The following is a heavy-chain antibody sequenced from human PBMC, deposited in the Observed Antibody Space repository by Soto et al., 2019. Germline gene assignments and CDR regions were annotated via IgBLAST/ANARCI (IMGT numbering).Heavy chain of an antibody. J-gene: IGHJ4*02. Sequence: ASVKVSCKASGNTFTSYDINWVRQATGHGLEWMGWINPNSGNIGYAQKFQGRVTMTRDTAIRTAYMEVSRLRSDDTAVYYCARGPASGSYYPLHYWGQGTLVTVYS. V-gene: IGHV1-8*01. D-gene: IGHD3-10*01. CDR2: INPNSGNI. CDR1: GNTFTSYD. CDR3: ARGPASGSYYPLHY.